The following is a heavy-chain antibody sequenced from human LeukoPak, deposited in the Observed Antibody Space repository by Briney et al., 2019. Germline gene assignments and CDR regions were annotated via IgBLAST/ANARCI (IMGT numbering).Heavy chain of an antibody. V-gene: IGHV3-23*01. J-gene: IGHJ4*02. D-gene: IGHD2-21*01. CDR2: ISVSGNT. Sequence: WGSLRLSCAASGFTLSSYAMSWVRQAPGKGLEWVSAISVSGNTYHADSVKGRFTISRDSSKNTLYLQMNRLRAEDAAVYYCAKAPVTTCSGAYCYPFDYWGQGTLVTVSS. CDR1: GFTLSSYA. CDR3: AKAPVTTCSGAYCYPFDY.